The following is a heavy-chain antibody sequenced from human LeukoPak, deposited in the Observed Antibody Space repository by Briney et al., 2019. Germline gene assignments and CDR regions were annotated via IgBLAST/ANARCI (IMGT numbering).Heavy chain of an antibody. D-gene: IGHD2-21*01. V-gene: IGHV4-59*08. CDR2: IYYSGST. CDR1: GGPISSYY. J-gene: IGHJ2*01. Sequence: SETLSLTCTVSGGPISSYYWSWIRQPPGKGLEWIGYIYYSGSTNYNPSLKGRVTISVDTSKNQFSLKLSSVTAADTAVYYCARRDLFYWYFDLWGRGTLVTVSS. CDR3: ARRDLFYWYFDL.